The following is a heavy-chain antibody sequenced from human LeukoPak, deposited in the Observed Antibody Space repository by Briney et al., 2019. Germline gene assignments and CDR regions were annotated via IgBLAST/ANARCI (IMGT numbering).Heavy chain of an antibody. J-gene: IGHJ4*02. V-gene: IGHV3-48*02. Sequence: GGSLRLSCAASGFTFSSYAMSWVRQAPGKGLEWVSYISSSSTTRYYADSVKGRFTISRDNAENSLYLQMNSLRDEDSAVYYCARDPHIAAAGTIFDYWGQGTLVTVSS. D-gene: IGHD6-13*01. CDR3: ARDPHIAAAGTIFDY. CDR1: GFTFSSYA. CDR2: ISSSSTTR.